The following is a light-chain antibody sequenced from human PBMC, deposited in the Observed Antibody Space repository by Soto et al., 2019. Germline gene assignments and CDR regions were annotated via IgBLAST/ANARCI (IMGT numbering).Light chain of an antibody. CDR1: QSIRSY. Sequence: DIQMTQSPSSLSASVGDEVTISCRASQSIRSYLNWYQQKPGKAPKLLIYGASSLQSGVPLRFSGSGSETVFTLTISSLQPEDFATYYCQQSSSSPQAIGGGTKVEIK. CDR3: QQSSSSPQA. CDR2: GAS. J-gene: IGKJ4*01. V-gene: IGKV1-39*01.